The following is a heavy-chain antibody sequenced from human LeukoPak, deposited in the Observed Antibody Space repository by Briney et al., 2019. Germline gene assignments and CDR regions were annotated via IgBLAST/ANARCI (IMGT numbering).Heavy chain of an antibody. CDR1: GFTFSDYY. D-gene: IGHD2-2*02. Sequence: GGSLRLSCAATGFTFSDYYINWIRQAPGKGLEWVGFIRSKAYGGTTEYAASVKGRFTISRDDSKSIAYLQMNSLKTEDTAVYYCTRIGDHIVVVPAAISPYFDYWGQGTLVTVSS. CDR2: IRSKAYGGTT. V-gene: IGHV3-49*03. J-gene: IGHJ4*02. CDR3: TRIGDHIVVVPAAISPYFDY.